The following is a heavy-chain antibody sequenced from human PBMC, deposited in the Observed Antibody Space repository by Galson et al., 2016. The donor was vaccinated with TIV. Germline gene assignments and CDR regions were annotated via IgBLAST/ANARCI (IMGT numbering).Heavy chain of an antibody. CDR3: ATDRPGFGSGEFEF. CDR2: IKSKFDVGTT. J-gene: IGHJ4*02. Sequence: SLRLSCAASGFTFNNAWFSWVRQAPGKGLEWVGLIKSKFDVGTTKYAAPVKGRFSISRDDAKDTVHLQMNSLKTEDTAVYFCATDRPGFGSGEFEFWGQGTLVTVSS. D-gene: IGHD3-10*01. CDR1: GFTFNNAW. V-gene: IGHV3-15*01.